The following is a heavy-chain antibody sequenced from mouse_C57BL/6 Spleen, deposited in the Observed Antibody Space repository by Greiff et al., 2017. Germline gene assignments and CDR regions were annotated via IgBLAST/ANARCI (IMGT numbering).Heavy chain of an antibody. Sequence: VKLMESGAELVRPGTSVKVSCKASGYAFTNYLIEWVKQRPGQGLEWIGVINPGSGGTNYNEKFKGKATLTADKSSSTAYMQLSSLTSEDSAVYFCARSNYRDYYAMDYWGQGTSVTVSS. V-gene: IGHV1-54*01. CDR2: INPGSGGT. D-gene: IGHD2-14*01. CDR1: GYAFTNYL. J-gene: IGHJ4*01. CDR3: ARSNYRDYYAMDY.